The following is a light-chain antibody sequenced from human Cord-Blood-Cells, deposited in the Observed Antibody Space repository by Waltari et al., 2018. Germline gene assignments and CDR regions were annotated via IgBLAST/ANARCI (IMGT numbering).Light chain of an antibody. J-gene: IGLJ3*02. V-gene: IGLV2-23*01. CDR1: SRDGGSSNL. CDR2: EGS. CDR3: CSYAGSSTWV. Sequence: SALTQPDSVSGSPGQSITISCTGTSRDGGSSNLVSWYHQHPGKAPKLMIYEGSKRPSGVSNRFSGSKSGNTASLTISGLQAEDEADYYCCSYAGSSTWVFGGGTKLTVL.